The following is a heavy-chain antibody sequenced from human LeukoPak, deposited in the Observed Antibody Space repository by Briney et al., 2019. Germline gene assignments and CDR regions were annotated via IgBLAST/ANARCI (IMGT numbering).Heavy chain of an antibody. CDR3: AGDPAYYYGMDV. CDR2: FDPEDGET. CDR1: GYTLTELS. V-gene: IGHV1-24*01. J-gene: IGHJ6*02. Sequence: ASVKVSCKVSGYTLTELSMHWVRQAPGKGLEWMGGFDPEDGETIYAQKFQGRVTMTEDTSTDTAYMELSSLGSEDTAVYYCAGDPAYYYGMDVWGQGTTVTVSS.